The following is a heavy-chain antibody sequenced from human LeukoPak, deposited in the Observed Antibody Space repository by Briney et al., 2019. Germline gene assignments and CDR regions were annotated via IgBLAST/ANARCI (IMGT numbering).Heavy chain of an antibody. CDR2: ISGSGGST. CDR3: AKASHYDYVWGSYRPFDY. D-gene: IGHD3-16*02. CDR1: GLTFSSYA. J-gene: IGHJ4*02. V-gene: IGHV3-23*01. Sequence: GGSLRLSCAASGLTFSSYAMSWVRQAPGKGLEWVSAISGSGGSTYYADSVKGRFTISRDNSKNTLYLQMNSLRAEDTAVYYCAKASHYDYVWGSYRPFDYWGQGTLVTVSS.